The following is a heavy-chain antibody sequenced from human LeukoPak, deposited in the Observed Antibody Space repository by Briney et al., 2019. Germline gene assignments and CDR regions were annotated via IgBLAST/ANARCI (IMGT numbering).Heavy chain of an antibody. CDR1: VYTFTSYY. J-gene: IGHJ4*02. Sequence: ASVKVSCKASVYTFTSYYMHWVRQAPGQGLEWMGIINPSGGSTSYAQKFQGRVTMTRDTSTSTVYMELSSLRSEDTAVYYCARDGREYYFDYWGQGTLVTVSS. V-gene: IGHV1-46*01. CDR2: INPSGGST. CDR3: ARDGREYYFDY.